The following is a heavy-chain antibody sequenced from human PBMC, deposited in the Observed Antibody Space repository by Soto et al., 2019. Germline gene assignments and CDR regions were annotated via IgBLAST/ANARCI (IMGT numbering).Heavy chain of an antibody. V-gene: IGHV1-24*01. CDR1: GYTLTELS. J-gene: IGHJ4*02. CDR3: ATMGKDSSGYYPLPIDY. D-gene: IGHD3-22*01. CDR2: FDPEDGET. Sequence: AASVKVSCKVSGYTLTELSMHWVRQAPGKGLEWMGGFDPEDGETIYAQKFQGRVTMTEDTSTDTAYMELSSLRSEDTAVYYCATMGKDSSGYYPLPIDYWGQGTLVTVSS.